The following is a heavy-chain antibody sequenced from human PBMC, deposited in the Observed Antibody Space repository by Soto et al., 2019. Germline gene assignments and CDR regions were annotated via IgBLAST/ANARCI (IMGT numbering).Heavy chain of an antibody. CDR3: ARAEFNSVWFPFDS. J-gene: IGHJ4*02. CDR2: IYSSGST. CDR1: GGSISTYY. D-gene: IGHD6-19*01. Sequence: PSETLSLTCTVSGGSISTYYWGWIRQPPGKGLEWIGYIYSSGSTNYNPSLNSRVTMSVDTSHNQFSLRLTSVTAADTALYFCARAEFNSVWFPFDSWGQGAPVTVSS. V-gene: IGHV4-59*08.